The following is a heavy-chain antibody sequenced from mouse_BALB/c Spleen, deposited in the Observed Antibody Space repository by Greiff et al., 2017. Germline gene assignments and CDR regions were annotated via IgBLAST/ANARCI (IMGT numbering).Heavy chain of an antibody. J-gene: IGHJ4*01. Sequence: QVQLQQPGAELVKPGASVKLSCKASGYTFTSYWMHWVKQRPGQGLEWIGEIDPSDSYTNYNQKFKGKATLTVDKSSSTAYMQLSSLTSEDSAVYFCARGIPPMDYWGQGTSVTVSS. V-gene: IGHV1-69*02. CDR1: GYTFTSYW. CDR2: IDPSDSYT. CDR3: ARGIPPMDY.